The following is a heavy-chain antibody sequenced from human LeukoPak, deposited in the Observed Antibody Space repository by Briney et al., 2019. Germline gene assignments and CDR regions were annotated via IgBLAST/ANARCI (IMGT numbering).Heavy chain of an antibody. Sequence: GGSLRLSCAASGFTFSSYDMHWVRHATGKGLEWVSGIGTAGDTYYPGSVKGQFTISRENAKNSLYLQMNSLRAGDTAVYYCTRGAGSSGWDPFDYWGQGTLVTVSS. V-gene: IGHV3-13*01. J-gene: IGHJ4*02. D-gene: IGHD6-19*01. CDR3: TRGAGSSGWDPFDY. CDR2: IGTAGDT. CDR1: GFTFSSYD.